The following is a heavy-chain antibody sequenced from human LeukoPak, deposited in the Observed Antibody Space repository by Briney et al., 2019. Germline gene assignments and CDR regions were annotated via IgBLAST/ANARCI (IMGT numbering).Heavy chain of an antibody. Sequence: ASVKVSCKASGYTFTSYGISRVRQAPGQGLEWMGWISAYNGNTNYAQKLQGRVTMTTDTSTSTAYMELRSLRSDDTAVYYCARDQISGYYLAYWGQGTLVTVSS. CDR1: GYTFTSYG. V-gene: IGHV1-18*01. CDR2: ISAYNGNT. J-gene: IGHJ4*02. D-gene: IGHD3-22*01. CDR3: ARDQISGYYLAY.